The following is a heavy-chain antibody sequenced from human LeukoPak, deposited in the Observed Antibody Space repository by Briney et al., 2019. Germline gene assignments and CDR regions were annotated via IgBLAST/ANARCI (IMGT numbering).Heavy chain of an antibody. D-gene: IGHD3-10*01. CDR1: GYSISSGYY. J-gene: IGHJ3*02. CDR2: IYHSGST. V-gene: IGHV4-38-2*02. Sequence: PSETLSLTCAVSGYSISSGYYWGWIRQPPGKGLGRIGSIYHSGSTYYNPSLKSRVTISVDTSKNQFSLKLSSVTAADTAVYYCAREPRITMVRGGWAFDIWGQGTMVTVSS. CDR3: AREPRITMVRGGWAFDI.